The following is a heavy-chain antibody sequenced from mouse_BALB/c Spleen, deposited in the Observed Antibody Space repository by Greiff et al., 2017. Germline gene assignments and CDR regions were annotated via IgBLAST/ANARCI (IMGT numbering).Heavy chain of an antibody. Sequence: EVQLQQSGAELVKPGASVKLSCTASGFNIKDTYMHWVKQRPEQGLEWIGRIDPANGNTKYDPKFQGKATITADTSSNTAYLQLSSLTSEDTAVYYCASPYYYGSSYWYFDVWGAGTTVTVSS. CDR1: GFNIKDTY. D-gene: IGHD1-1*01. V-gene: IGHV14-3*02. CDR3: ASPYYYGSSYWYFDV. CDR2: IDPANGNT. J-gene: IGHJ1*01.